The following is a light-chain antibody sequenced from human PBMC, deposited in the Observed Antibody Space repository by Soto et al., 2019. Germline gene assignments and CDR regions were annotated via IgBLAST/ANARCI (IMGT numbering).Light chain of an antibody. Sequence: DIQMTQSPSTLSASVGDRVTITCRASQSISSWLAWYQQKPGKAPKLLIYDASSLESGVPSRFSGSGSGTEFTLTISSLQPDDFATYYCQQYNSYWWTFDQGTKVDIK. J-gene: IGKJ1*01. CDR1: QSISSW. V-gene: IGKV1-5*01. CDR2: DAS. CDR3: QQYNSYWWT.